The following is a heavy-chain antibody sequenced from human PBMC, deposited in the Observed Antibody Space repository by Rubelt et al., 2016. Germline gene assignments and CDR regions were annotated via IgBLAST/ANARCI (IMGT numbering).Heavy chain of an antibody. V-gene: IGHV3-21*01. CDR3: AKEVQTAGMAFDY. CDR1: GFTFSSYG. D-gene: IGHD1-1*01. CDR2: ISSSSSYI. Sequence: VQLVESGGGVVQPGGSLRLSCAASGFTFSSYGMHWVRQAPGKGLEWVSSISSSSSYIYYADSVKGRFTISRDNAKNSLYLQMNSLRAEDTAVYYCAKEVQTAGMAFDYWGQGTLVTVSS. J-gene: IGHJ4*02.